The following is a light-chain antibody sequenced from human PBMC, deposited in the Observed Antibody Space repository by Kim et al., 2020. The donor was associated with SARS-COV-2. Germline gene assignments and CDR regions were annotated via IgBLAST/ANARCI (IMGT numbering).Light chain of an antibody. CDR3: SSYTSSSTWV. Sequence: GQSITISCTGTSSDVGGYNYVSWYQQHPGKAPKLMIYDVSNRPSGVSNRFSGSKSGNTASLTISGLQAEDEADYYCSSYTSSSTWVIGGGTQLTVL. V-gene: IGLV2-14*03. CDR1: SSDVGGYNY. J-gene: IGLJ3*02. CDR2: DVS.